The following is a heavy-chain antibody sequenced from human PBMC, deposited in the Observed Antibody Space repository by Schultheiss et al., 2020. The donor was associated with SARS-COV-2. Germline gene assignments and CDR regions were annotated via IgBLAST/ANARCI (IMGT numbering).Heavy chain of an antibody. Sequence: GGSLRLSCAASGFTFDDYAMHWVRQAPGKGLEWVSGISWNSGSIGYADSVKGRFTISRDNAKNSLYLQMNSLRAEDTALYYCAKDERGYRSHYYYGMDVWGQGTTVTVSS. CDR2: ISWNSGSI. V-gene: IGHV3-9*01. D-gene: IGHD2-2*02. J-gene: IGHJ6*02. CDR3: AKDERGYRSHYYYGMDV. CDR1: GFTFDDYA.